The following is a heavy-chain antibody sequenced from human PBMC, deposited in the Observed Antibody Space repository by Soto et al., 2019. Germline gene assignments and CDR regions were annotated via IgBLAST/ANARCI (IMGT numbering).Heavy chain of an antibody. CDR2: INPSGGST. D-gene: IGHD5-18*01. CDR1: GYTFTSYY. CDR3: ARDGVDTATGYYYGMDV. V-gene: IGHV1-46*01. J-gene: IGHJ6*02. Sequence: ASVKVSCKASGYTFTSYYMHWVRQAPGQGLEWMGIINPSGGSTSYAQKFQGRVTMTRDTSTSTVYMELRSLRSDDTAVYYCARDGVDTATGYYYGMDVWGQGTTVTVSS.